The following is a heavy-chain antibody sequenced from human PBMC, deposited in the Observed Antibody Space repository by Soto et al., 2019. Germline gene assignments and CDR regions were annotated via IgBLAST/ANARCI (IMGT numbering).Heavy chain of an antibody. CDR3: ARRASGSGRHFDN. J-gene: IGHJ4*02. CDR2: IYTSGAT. V-gene: IGHV4-4*07. D-gene: IGHD3-10*01. CDR1: GDSISTYY. Sequence: QVQLQESGPGLVKPSETLSLTCTVSGDSISTYYWNWIRQPAGKALEWIGRIYTSGATNYNPPLRSRVTMSVDTSKNQFSLELSSVTAADTAVYYCARRASGSGRHFDNWGQGTLVTVSS.